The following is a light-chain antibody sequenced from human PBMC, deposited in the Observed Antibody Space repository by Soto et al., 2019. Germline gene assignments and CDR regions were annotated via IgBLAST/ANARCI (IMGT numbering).Light chain of an antibody. J-gene: IGKJ2*01. V-gene: IGKV3-20*01. CDR3: QQYGSSSYT. CDR2: AAS. CDR1: QSISSSY. Sequence: EIVLTQSPGTLSLSAGESATLSCRASQSISSSYLAWYQQKPGQAPRLLIYAASSRATGIPDRFSGSGSGTDFTLTISRLEPEDFAVYYCQQYGSSSYTFGQGTQLEIK.